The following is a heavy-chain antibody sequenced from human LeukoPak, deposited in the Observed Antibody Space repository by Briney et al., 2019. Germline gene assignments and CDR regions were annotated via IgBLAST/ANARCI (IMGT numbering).Heavy chain of an antibody. CDR2: INYSGST. CDR3: ARYVVYGSGKYYFDY. D-gene: IGHD3-10*01. V-gene: IGHV4-39*01. CDR1: GGSVSSTTYY. Sequence: SETLSLTCTVSGGSVSSTTYYWSWIRQPPGKGLEGIGSINYSGSTYYNPSLKSRVTISVDTSENQFSLKLSSVTAADTAVYYCARYVVYGSGKYYFDYWGQGTLVTVSS. J-gene: IGHJ4*02.